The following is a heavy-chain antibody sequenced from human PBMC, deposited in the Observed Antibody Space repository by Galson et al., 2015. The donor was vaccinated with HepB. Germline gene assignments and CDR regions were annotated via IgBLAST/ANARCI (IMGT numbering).Heavy chain of an antibody. CDR2: ISFDGDDE. CDR1: GFIFHDSA. Sequence: SLRLSCAASGFIFHDSAMHWVRQAPGKGLEWVAVISFDGDDEYYADSVKGRFTISRDNSKNTVFLQLNSVRPEDTAIYYCARDDYDMLSGLLDFWGPGTLVTVSS. CDR3: ARDDYDMLSGLLDF. D-gene: IGHD3-9*01. J-gene: IGHJ4*02. V-gene: IGHV3-30-3*01.